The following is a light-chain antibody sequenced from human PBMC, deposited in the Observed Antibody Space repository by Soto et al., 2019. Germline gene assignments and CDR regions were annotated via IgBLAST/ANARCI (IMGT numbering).Light chain of an antibody. Sequence: QSVLTQPASVSGSPGQSITISCTGTSSDVGSYNLVSWFQQHPDKAPKLLIYDGSERPSGVSNRFSGSKSGNTASLTISGLQAEDEGDYYCCSYAGSHVIFGGGTQLTVL. J-gene: IGLJ2*01. CDR1: SSDVGSYNL. V-gene: IGLV2-23*01. CDR3: CSYAGSHVI. CDR2: DGS.